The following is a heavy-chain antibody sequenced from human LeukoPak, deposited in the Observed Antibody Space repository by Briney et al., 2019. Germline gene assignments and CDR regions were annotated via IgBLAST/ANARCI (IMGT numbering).Heavy chain of an antibody. Sequence: PGGSLRLSCVASGFTFSSSSLHWVRQAPGKGLEWLSYISSNGGTIYYADSVKGRFTISRDNVNNSLHLGMNSLRSEDTAVYYCARLILTSDDAYWGQGTLVTVSS. CDR1: GFTFSSSS. CDR3: ARLILTSDDAY. CDR2: ISSNGGTI. J-gene: IGHJ4*02. V-gene: IGHV3-48*01. D-gene: IGHD3-16*02.